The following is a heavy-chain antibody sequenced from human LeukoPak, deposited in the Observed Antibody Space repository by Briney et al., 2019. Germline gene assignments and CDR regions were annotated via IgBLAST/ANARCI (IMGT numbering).Heavy chain of an antibody. CDR3: AELGITMIRGV. J-gene: IGHJ6*04. V-gene: IGHV3-21*01. Sequence: GGSLRLSCSASGFIFSSYNMNWVRQAPGQALEWVSSITSSSPHTFYADSVRGRYTIFRDNAQKSLYLQMNSLRAEDTAVYYCAELGITMIRGVWGKGTTVTISS. CDR1: GFIFSSYN. D-gene: IGHD3-22*01. CDR2: ITSSSPHT.